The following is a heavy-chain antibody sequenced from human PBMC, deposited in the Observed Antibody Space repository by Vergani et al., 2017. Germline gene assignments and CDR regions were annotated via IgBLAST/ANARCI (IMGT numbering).Heavy chain of an antibody. J-gene: IGHJ4*02. CDR2: ISARYPST. CDR3: ARRSYDTTPYLQGGYDC. Sequence: EVQLLQSGGGVLQPGGSVRLSCAASGFTFSACPMTWVRQAPGKGLEWVSAISARYPSTYYPDSVKGRFTIARDNSKNMLYLQMNSLRAEDTAVYYCARRSYDTTPYLQGGYDCWGQGTLVSVSS. CDR1: GFTFSACP. D-gene: IGHD3-22*01. V-gene: IGHV3-23*01.